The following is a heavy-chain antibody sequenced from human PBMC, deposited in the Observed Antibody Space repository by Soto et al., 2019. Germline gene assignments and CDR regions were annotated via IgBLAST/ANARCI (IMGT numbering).Heavy chain of an antibody. CDR1: GGSIISSSYY. J-gene: IGHJ3*01. V-gene: IGHV4-39*01. CDR3: ATPVSSGYQAFEV. Sequence: SETLSLTCTVSGGSIISSSYYWGWIRQPPGKGLEWTGSIYSSGSTYYNPSLKSRVTISVDTSKNQFSLKLSSVTAADTAVHYCATPVSSGYQAFEVWGQGTIVTVSS. D-gene: IGHD3-22*01. CDR2: IYSSGST.